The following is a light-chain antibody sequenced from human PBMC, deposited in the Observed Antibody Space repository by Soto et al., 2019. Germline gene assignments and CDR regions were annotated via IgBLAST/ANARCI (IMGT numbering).Light chain of an antibody. CDR1: QSISTW. CDR3: QQYNTYPLT. V-gene: IGKV1-5*03. Sequence: DLQMTQSPSTLSASVGDRVTITCRASQSISTWLAWYQQKAGKAPKLLIYKASSLEGGVPSRFSGSGSWTEFNITISSLQPDDFATYYCQQYNTYPLTFGGGTTVDIK. J-gene: IGKJ4*01. CDR2: KAS.